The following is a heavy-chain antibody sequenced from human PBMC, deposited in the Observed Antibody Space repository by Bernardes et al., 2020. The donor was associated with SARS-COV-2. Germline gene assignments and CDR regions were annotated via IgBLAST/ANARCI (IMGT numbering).Heavy chain of an antibody. CDR3: ARDTGDNYYYYYGMDV. CDR2: IYYSGST. V-gene: IGHV4-59*11. J-gene: IGHJ6*02. D-gene: IGHD2-21*02. Sequence: SETLSLTCTVSGGSISSHYWSWIRQPPGQGLEWIGYIYYSGSTNYNPSLKSRVTISVDTSKNQFSLKLSSVTAADTAVYYCARDTGDNYYYYYGMDVWGQGTTVTVSS. CDR1: GGSISSHY.